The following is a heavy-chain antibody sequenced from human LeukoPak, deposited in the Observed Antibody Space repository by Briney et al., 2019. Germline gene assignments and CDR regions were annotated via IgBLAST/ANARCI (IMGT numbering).Heavy chain of an antibody. CDR2: IRYDGSNK. V-gene: IGHV3-30*02. D-gene: IGHD6-13*01. CDR1: GFTFSSYG. CDR3: AKGAFGSSWYVNTPGFDY. J-gene: IGHJ4*02. Sequence: GGSLRLSCAASGFTFSSYGMHWVRQAPGKGLEWVAFIRYDGSNKYYADSVKGRFTISRDNSKNTLYLQMNSLRAEDTAVYYCAKGAFGSSWYVNTPGFDYWGQGTLVTVSS.